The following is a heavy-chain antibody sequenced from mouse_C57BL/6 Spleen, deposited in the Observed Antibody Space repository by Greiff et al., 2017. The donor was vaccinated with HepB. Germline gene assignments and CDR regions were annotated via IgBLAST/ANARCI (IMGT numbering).Heavy chain of an antibody. D-gene: IGHD3-2*02. V-gene: IGHV1-50*01. J-gene: IGHJ4*01. CDR3: ARKAQARAYAMDY. Sequence: QVQLQQSGAELVKPGASVKLSCKASGYTFTSYWMQWVKQRPGQGLEWIGEIDPSDSYTNYNQKFKGKATLTVDTSSSTAYMQLSSLTSEDSAVYYCARKAQARAYAMDYWGQGTSVTVSS. CDR1: GYTFTSYW. CDR2: IDPSDSYT.